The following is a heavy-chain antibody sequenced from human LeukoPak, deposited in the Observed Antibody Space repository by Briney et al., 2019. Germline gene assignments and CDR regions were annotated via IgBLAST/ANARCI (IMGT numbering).Heavy chain of an antibody. Sequence: PGGSLRLSCAASGFTFSSYAMSWVRQAPGKGLEWVSAISGSGGSTYYADSVKGRFTISRDNSKNTLYLQMNGLRAEDTAVYYWAKGIQLWLLFFDYWGQGTLVTVSS. CDR2: ISGSGGST. CDR3: AKGIQLWLLFFDY. D-gene: IGHD5-18*01. V-gene: IGHV3-23*01. J-gene: IGHJ4*02. CDR1: GFTFSSYA.